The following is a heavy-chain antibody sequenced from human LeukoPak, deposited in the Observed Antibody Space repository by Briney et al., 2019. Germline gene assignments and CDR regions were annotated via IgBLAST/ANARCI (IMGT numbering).Heavy chain of an antibody. J-gene: IGHJ5*02. D-gene: IGHD3-22*01. CDR3: AREGFYYDSSGSLNWFDP. CDR1: GYTFTGYY. V-gene: IGHV7-4-1*02. Sequence: ASVKVSCKASGYTFTGYYMHWVRQAPGQGLEWMGWINTNTGNPTYAQGFTGRFVFSLDTSVSTAYLQISSLKAEDTAVYYCAREGFYYDSSGSLNWFDPWGQGTLVTVSS. CDR2: INTNTGNP.